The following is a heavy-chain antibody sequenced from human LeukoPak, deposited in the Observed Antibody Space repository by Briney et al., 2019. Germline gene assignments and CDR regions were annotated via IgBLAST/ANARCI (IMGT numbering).Heavy chain of an antibody. J-gene: IGHJ4*02. CDR1: RGSIRNYY. CDR3: ARETVIASSYDY. V-gene: IGHV4-59*01. Sequence: PETLSLTCTVSRGSIRNYYWSWIRQSPGKGLEWIGHIYYSGGTNYNPSLKSRVSISVDTSKNQFSLKLTSVTPADTAVYYCARETVIASSYDYWGQGILVTVSS. D-gene: IGHD4-17*01. CDR2: IYYSGGT.